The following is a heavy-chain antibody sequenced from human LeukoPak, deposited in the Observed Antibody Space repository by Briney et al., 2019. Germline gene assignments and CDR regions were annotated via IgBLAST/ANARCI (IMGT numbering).Heavy chain of an antibody. Sequence: GGSLRLSCAASGFTFSSYSMNWVRQAPGKGLEWISYISSGSTIYYADLVKGRFTISRDNAKNSLYLQMNSLRAEDTAVYYCAGWFGEPHDYWGQGTLVTVSS. CDR2: ISSGSTI. V-gene: IGHV3-48*04. CDR1: GFTFSSYS. J-gene: IGHJ4*02. CDR3: AGWFGEPHDY. D-gene: IGHD3-10*01.